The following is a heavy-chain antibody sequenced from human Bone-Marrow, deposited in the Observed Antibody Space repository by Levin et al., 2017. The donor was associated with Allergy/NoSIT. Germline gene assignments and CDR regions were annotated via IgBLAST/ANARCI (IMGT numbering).Heavy chain of an antibody. CDR3: ARGGYGGDY. CDR2: IYSGGST. J-gene: IGHJ4*02. CDR1: GFTVSSNY. V-gene: IGHV3-53*01. Sequence: PGESLKISCAASGFTVSSNYMSWVRQAPGKGLEWVSVIYSGGSTYYADSVKGRFTISRDNSKNTLYLQMNSLRAEDTAVYYCARGGYGGDYWGQGTLVTVSS. D-gene: IGHD4-23*01.